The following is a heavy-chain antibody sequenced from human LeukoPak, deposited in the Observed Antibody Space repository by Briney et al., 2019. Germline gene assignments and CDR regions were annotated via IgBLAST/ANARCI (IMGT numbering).Heavy chain of an antibody. V-gene: IGHV4-34*01. CDR3: ARGYYDSSGYFDY. Sequence: SETLSLTCAVYGGSFSGYYWSWVRQPPGKGLEWIGEINHSGSTNYNPSLKSRVTISVDTSKNQFSLKLSSVTAADTAVYYCARGYYDSSGYFDYWGQGTLVTVSS. CDR1: GGSFSGYY. J-gene: IGHJ4*02. D-gene: IGHD3-22*01. CDR2: INHSGST.